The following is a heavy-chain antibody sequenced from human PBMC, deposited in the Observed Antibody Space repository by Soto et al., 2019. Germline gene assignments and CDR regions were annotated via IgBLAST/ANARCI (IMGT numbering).Heavy chain of an antibody. CDR3: ARPKSYGDYEGHFDY. D-gene: IGHD4-17*01. J-gene: IGHJ4*02. CDR1: GGSISSSSYY. CDR2: IYYSGST. V-gene: IGHV4-39*01. Sequence: SETLSLTCTVSGGSISSSSYYWGWIRQPPGKGLEWIGSIYYSGSTYYNPSLKSRVTISVDTSKNQFSLKLSSVTAADTAVYYCARPKSYGDYEGHFDYWGQGTLVTVSS.